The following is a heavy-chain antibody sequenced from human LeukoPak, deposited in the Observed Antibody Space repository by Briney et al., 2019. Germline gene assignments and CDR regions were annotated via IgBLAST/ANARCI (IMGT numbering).Heavy chain of an antibody. CDR1: GFTVSSYG. CDR3: AKARIAAAGTGAFDV. V-gene: IGHV3-23*01. J-gene: IGHJ3*01. CDR2: FSATDGSA. Sequence: GGSLRLSCAASGFTVSSYGMTWVRQAPGKGLEWVSAFSATDGSAQYAESVRGRFTISRDNSKNSLYLQMNSLRDEDTAVYVCAKARIAAAGTGAFDVWGQGTMVTVSS. D-gene: IGHD6-13*01.